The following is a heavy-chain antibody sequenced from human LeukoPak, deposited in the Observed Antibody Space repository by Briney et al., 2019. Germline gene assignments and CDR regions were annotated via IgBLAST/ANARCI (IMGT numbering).Heavy chain of an antibody. J-gene: IGHJ4*02. CDR2: ISAYNGNT. V-gene: IGHV1-18*01. CDR1: GHTFTSYG. D-gene: IGHD3-22*01. CDR3: ARAGLYYYDSSGYYY. Sequence: ASVKVSCKASGHTFTSYGISWVRQAPGQGLEWMGWISAYNGNTNYAEKLQGRVTMTTDTSTSTAYMELRSLRSDDTAVYYCARAGLYYYDSSGYYYWGQGTLVTVSS.